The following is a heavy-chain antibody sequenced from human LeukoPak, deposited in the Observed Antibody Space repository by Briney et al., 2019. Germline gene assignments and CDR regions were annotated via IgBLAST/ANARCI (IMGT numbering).Heavy chain of an antibody. CDR3: AKGGDIVVVVAATRFDY. CDR1: GFTFSSYG. D-gene: IGHD2-15*01. Sequence: PGGSLRLSCAASGFTFSSYGMHWVRQAPGKGLEWVAVIWYDGSNKYYADSVKGRFTISRDNSKNTLYLHMNSLRAEDTAVYYCAKGGDIVVVVAATRFDYWGQGTLVTVSS. J-gene: IGHJ4*02. CDR2: IWYDGSNK. V-gene: IGHV3-33*06.